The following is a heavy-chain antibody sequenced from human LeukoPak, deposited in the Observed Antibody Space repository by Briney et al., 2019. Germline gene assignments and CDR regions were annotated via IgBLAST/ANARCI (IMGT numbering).Heavy chain of an antibody. Sequence: ASVKVSCKASGYTFTSYVISGVRQAPGQGLEWMGLISAYNGNTNYAQKPQGRVTMTTDTSTSTAYMELRSLRSDDTAVYYCASVTSYYYMDVWGKGTTVTVSS. D-gene: IGHD1/OR15-1a*01. CDR3: ASVTSYYYMDV. J-gene: IGHJ6*03. CDR1: GYTFTSYV. CDR2: ISAYNGNT. V-gene: IGHV1-18*01.